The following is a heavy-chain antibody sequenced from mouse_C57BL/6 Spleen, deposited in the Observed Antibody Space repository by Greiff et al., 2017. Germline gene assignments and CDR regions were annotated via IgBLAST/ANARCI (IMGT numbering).Heavy chain of an antibody. Sequence: VQLQESGAELARPGASVKMSCKASGYTFTSYTMHWVKQRPGQGLEWIGYINPSSGYTKYNQKFKDKATLTADKSSSTAYMQLSSLTSEDSAVYYCARDYGSSLYAMDYWGQGTSVTVSS. D-gene: IGHD1-1*01. CDR3: ARDYGSSLYAMDY. V-gene: IGHV1-4*01. CDR1: GYTFTSYT. CDR2: INPSSGYT. J-gene: IGHJ4*01.